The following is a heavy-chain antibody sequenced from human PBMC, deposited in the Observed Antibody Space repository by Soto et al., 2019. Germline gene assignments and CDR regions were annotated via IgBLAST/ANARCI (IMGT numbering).Heavy chain of an antibody. CDR1: GGSFSGYY. CDR2: INHSGST. D-gene: IGHD5-18*01. V-gene: IGHV4-34*01. J-gene: IGHJ4*02. CDR3: ARRARGYSYGYVFDY. Sequence: QVQLQQWGAGLLKPSETLSLTCAVYGGSFSGYYWSWIRQPPGKGLEWIGEINHSGSTNYNPSLKSRVTISVDTSKNQFSLKLCSVTAADTAVYYCARRARGYSYGYVFDYWGQGTLVTVSS.